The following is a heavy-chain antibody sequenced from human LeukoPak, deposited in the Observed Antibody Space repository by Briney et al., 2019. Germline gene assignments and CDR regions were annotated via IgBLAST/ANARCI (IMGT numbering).Heavy chain of an antibody. V-gene: IGHV3-23*01. J-gene: IGHJ6*02. CDR2: ISGSGGST. CDR1: GFTFSSYA. Sequence: PGGSLRLSCAASGFTFSSYAMSWVRQAPGKGLEWVSAISGSGGSTYYADYYTDSVKGRFTISRDNSKNTLYLQMNSLRAEDTAVYYCARLMTTVTTGTYYYYYAMDVWGQGTTVTVSS. D-gene: IGHD4-17*01. CDR3: ARLMTTVTTGTYYYYYAMDV.